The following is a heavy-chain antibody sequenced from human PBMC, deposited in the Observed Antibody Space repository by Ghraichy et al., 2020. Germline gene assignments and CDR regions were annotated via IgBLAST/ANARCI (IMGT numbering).Heavy chain of an antibody. CDR3: ARADGLWFGEAAFDI. CDR2: IYYSGST. D-gene: IGHD3-10*01. Sequence: SQTLSLTCTVSGGSISSYYWSWIRQPPGKGLEWIRYIYYSGSTNYNPSLKSRVTISVDTSKNQFSLKLSSVTAADTAVYYCARADGLWFGEAAFDIWGQGTMVTVSS. V-gene: IGHV4-59*01. CDR1: GGSISSYY. J-gene: IGHJ3*02.